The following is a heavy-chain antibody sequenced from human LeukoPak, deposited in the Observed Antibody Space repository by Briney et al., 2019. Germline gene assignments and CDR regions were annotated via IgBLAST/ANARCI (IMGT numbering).Heavy chain of an antibody. CDR2: ISSSGSTI. CDR1: GFTFSDYS. V-gene: IGHV3-48*04. J-gene: IGHJ6*04. CDR3: AELGITMIGGV. D-gene: IGHD3-10*02. Sequence: GGSLRLSCAASGFTFSDYSVHWVRQAPGKGLEWVSYISSSGSTIYYADSVKGRFTISRDNAKNSLYLQMNSLRAEDTAVYYCAELGITMIGGVWGKGTTVTISS.